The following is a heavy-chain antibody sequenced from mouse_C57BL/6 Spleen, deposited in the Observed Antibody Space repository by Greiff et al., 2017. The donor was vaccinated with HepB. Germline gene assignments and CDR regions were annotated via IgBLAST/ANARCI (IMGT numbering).Heavy chain of an antibody. D-gene: IGHD2-3*01. V-gene: IGHV1-54*01. CDR2: INPGSGGT. CDR1: GYAFTNYL. CDR3: ARWLLPYAMDY. J-gene: IGHJ4*01. Sequence: QVQLQQSGAELVRPGPSVKVSCKASGYAFTNYLIEWVKQRPGQGLEWIGVINPGSGGTNYNEKFKGKATLTADKSSSTAYMQLSSLTSEDSAVYFCARWLLPYAMDYWGQGTSVTVSS.